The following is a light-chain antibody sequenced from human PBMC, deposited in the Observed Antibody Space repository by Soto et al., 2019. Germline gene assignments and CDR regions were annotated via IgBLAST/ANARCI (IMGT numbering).Light chain of an antibody. J-gene: IGLJ7*01. CDR2: DVS. CDR1: SNDVGAYNY. V-gene: IGLV2-11*01. Sequence: QSALTQPRSVSGSPGQSVIISCTGTSNDVGAYNYVSWYQQHPGKAPKLVIYDVSKRPSGVPARFSGSKSGNTASLTISGLQAEDEADYFCCSYAVRDTFFVFGTGTQLPVL. CDR3: CSYAVRDTFFV.